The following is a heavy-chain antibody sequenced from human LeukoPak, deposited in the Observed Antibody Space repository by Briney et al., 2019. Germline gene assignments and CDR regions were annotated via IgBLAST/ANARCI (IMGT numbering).Heavy chain of an antibody. Sequence: SETLSLTCTVSGYSISSGYYWGWIRQPPGKGLEGIGSIYHSGSTYYDPSLKSRVTISVYTSKNQFSLKLSSVTAADTAVYYCARGPYCSGVSCYYFDYWGQGTLVTVSS. V-gene: IGHV4-38-2*02. J-gene: IGHJ4*02. CDR1: GYSISSGYY. CDR2: IYHSGST. D-gene: IGHD2-15*01. CDR3: ARGPYCSGVSCYYFDY.